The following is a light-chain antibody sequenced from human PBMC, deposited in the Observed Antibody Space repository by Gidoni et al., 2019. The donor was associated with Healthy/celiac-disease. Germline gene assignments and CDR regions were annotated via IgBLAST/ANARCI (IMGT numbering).Light chain of an antibody. CDR1: LSVSSY. V-gene: IGKV3-11*01. Sequence: EFVLTHSPATLSLSQGERATLSCRAILSVSSYLAWYQQQPGQAHSLLIDDASNRAAGISAMFSGSASGTDFTLTISSLEHEDFAVYYCQHRSNWLTFGGGTKVEIK. J-gene: IGKJ4*01. CDR3: QHRSNWLT. CDR2: DAS.